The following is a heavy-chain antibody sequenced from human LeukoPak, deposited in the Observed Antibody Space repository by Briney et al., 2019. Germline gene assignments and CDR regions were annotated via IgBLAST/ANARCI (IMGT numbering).Heavy chain of an antibody. V-gene: IGHV4-34*01. J-gene: IGHJ4*02. CDR1: GGSFSGYY. D-gene: IGHD3-16*01. CDR2: INHSGST. CDR3: ARGGWGYYFDY. Sequence: PSETLSLTCAVYGGSFSGYYWSWIRQPPGEGLEWIGEINHSGSTNYNPSLKSRVTISVDTSKNQFSLKLSSVTTADTAVYYCARGGWGYYFDYWGQGTLVTVSS.